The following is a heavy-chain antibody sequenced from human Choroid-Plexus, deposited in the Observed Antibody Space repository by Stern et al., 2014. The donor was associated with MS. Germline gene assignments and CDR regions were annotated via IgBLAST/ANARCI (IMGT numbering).Heavy chain of an antibody. CDR2: VTYDGSNK. J-gene: IGHJ5*02. D-gene: IGHD2/OR15-2a*01. CDR1: GFTFGSCA. V-gene: IGHV3-30*18. CDR3: AKDRQYLTYFFDH. Sequence: VQLVESGGGVVQPGRPLRLSCVASGFTFGSCAMHWVRQAPGKGLEWVAGVTYDGSNKDYADSVKGRFTISRDNSQNNLYMQMSSLRPEDTAVYYCAKDRQYLTYFFDHWGQGSLVTVSS.